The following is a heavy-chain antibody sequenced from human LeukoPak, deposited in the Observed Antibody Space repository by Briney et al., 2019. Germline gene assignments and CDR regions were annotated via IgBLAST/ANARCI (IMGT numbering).Heavy chain of an antibody. CDR1: GYTFTSYY. CDR2: INPSGGST. CDR3: ARAHRRPGYSSGWYWFDP. J-gene: IGHJ5*02. V-gene: IGHV1-46*01. D-gene: IGHD6-19*01. Sequence: GASVKVSCKASGYTFTSYYMHWVRQAPGQGLEWMGIINPSGGSTSYAQKFQGRVTMTRDTSTSTVYMELSSLRSEDTAVYYCARAHRRPGYSSGWYWFDPWGQGTLVTVSS.